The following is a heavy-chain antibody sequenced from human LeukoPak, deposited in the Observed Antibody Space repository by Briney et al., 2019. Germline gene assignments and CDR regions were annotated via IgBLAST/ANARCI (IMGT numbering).Heavy chain of an antibody. CDR1: GFTFSSYA. D-gene: IGHD2-8*01. CDR2: ISYDGSNK. Sequence: GGSLRLSCAASGFTFSSYAMHWVRQAPGKGLEWVAVISYDGSNKYYADSVKGRFTISRDNSKNTLYLQMNSLRAEDTAVYYCAKDSGVYYGNTFDIWGQGTMVTVSS. J-gene: IGHJ3*02. V-gene: IGHV3-30*04. CDR3: AKDSGVYYGNTFDI.